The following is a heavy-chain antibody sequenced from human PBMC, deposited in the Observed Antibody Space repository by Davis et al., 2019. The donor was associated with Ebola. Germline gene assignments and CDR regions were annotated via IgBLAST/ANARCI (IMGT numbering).Heavy chain of an antibody. D-gene: IGHD6-13*01. J-gene: IGHJ5*02. Sequence: GESLKIPCAASGFTFSRYWMHWVRQAPGKGLVWVSRISTDVSSTSYADSVKGRFTISRDNAKNTLYLQMNSLRAEDTAVYYCARDRYSSSWLQGFDPWGQGTLVTVSS. V-gene: IGHV3-74*01. CDR1: GFTFSRYW. CDR3: ARDRYSSSWLQGFDP. CDR2: ISTDVSST.